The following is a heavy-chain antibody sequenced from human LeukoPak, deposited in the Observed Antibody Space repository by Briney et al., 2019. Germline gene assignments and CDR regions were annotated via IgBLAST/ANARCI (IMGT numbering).Heavy chain of an antibody. D-gene: IGHD1-26*01. CDR1: GGSISSYY. CDR2: IYYRGSA. CDR3: ARQEGGIVGPY. V-gene: IGHV4-59*08. Sequence: SETLSLTCTVSGGSISSYYWSWIRQPPGKGLEWIGYIYYRGSANYNPSLKSRVTISVDTSKIQFSLKLNSVTAADTAVYYCARQEGGIVGPYWGQGTLVTVSS. J-gene: IGHJ4*02.